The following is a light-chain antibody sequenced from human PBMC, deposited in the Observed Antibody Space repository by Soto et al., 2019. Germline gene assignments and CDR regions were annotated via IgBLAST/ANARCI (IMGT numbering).Light chain of an antibody. Sequence: ETTLTQSPATLSASPGERVTLSCRATQSVTYNLAWYQQKPGQAPRLLIYGASTRATGIPARFSGSGSGTEFTLTISSLQSEDFAVYYCQQYNNWLWTFGQGTKVEIK. CDR2: GAS. CDR3: QQYNNWLWT. V-gene: IGKV3-15*01. CDR1: QSVTYN. J-gene: IGKJ1*01.